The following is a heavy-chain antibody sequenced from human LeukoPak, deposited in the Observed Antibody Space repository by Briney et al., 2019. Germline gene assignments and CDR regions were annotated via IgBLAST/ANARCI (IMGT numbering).Heavy chain of an antibody. CDR3: AKGSYYYDSSGYYYWYFDY. Sequence: GGSLRLSCAASGFAFSSYALSWVRQAPGRGLEWVSAISGSGGSTYYADSVKGRFTISIDNSKNTLYLQMNSLRAEDTAVYYCAKGSYYYDSSGYYYWYFDYWGQGTLVTVSS. D-gene: IGHD3-22*01. CDR2: ISGSGGST. CDR1: GFAFSSYA. J-gene: IGHJ4*02. V-gene: IGHV3-23*01.